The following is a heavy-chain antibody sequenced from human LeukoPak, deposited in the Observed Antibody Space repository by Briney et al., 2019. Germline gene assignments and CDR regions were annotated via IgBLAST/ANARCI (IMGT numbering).Heavy chain of an antibody. CDR2: IYYSGST. J-gene: IGHJ6*03. V-gene: IGHV4-59*01. CDR3: ARASHGSNYFRYYYYYMDV. CDR1: GGSISSYY. Sequence: SETLSLTCTVSGGSISSYYWSWIRQPPGKGLEWIGYIYYSGSTNYNPSLKSRVTISVDTSKNQFSLKLSSVTAADTAVYYCARASHGSNYFRYYYYYMDVWGKGTTVTVSS. D-gene: IGHD4-11*01.